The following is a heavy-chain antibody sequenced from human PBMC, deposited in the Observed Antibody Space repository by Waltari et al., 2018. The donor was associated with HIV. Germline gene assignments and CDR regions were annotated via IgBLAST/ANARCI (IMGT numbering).Heavy chain of an antibody. D-gene: IGHD2-8*01. Sequence: QVQLQQWGAGLLKPSETLSLTCAVYGGSFSGYYWSWIRQPPGKGLEWIGEINHSGSTNYNPSLKSRVTISVDTSKNQFSLKLSSVTAADTAVYYCAIGYCTNGVCSPDDYYYYGMDVWGQGTTVTVSS. V-gene: IGHV4-34*01. CDR2: INHSGST. CDR1: GGSFSGYY. J-gene: IGHJ6*02. CDR3: AIGYCTNGVCSPDDYYYYGMDV.